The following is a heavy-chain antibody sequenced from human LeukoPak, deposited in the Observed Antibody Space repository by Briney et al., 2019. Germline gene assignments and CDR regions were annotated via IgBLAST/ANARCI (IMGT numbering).Heavy chain of an antibody. V-gene: IGHV3-53*01. Sequence: GGSLRLSCAASGFTVSSNYMSWVRQAPGKGLEWVSVIYSGGSTDYADSVKGRFTISRDNSKNTLYLQMNCLRAEDTAVYYCARSRGGSYSFGEYWGQGTPVTVSS. D-gene: IGHD1-26*01. CDR3: ARSRGGSYSFGEY. CDR1: GFTVSSNY. J-gene: IGHJ4*02. CDR2: IYSGGST.